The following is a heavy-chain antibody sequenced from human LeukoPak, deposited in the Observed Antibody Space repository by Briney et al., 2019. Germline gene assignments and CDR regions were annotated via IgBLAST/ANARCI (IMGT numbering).Heavy chain of an antibody. Sequence: SVKVSCKASGGSFSSYAISWVRQAPGQGLEWMGGIIPIFGTADYAQKFQGRVTITTDESTGTAYMELSSLRSEDTAVYYCARVYGANNDWFDPWGQGTLVTDSS. CDR1: GGSFSSYA. CDR3: ARVYGANNDWFDP. J-gene: IGHJ5*02. CDR2: IIPIFGTA. D-gene: IGHD4-23*01. V-gene: IGHV1-69*05.